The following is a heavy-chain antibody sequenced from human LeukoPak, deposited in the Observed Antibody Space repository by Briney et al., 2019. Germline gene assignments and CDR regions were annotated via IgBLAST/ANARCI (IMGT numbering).Heavy chain of an antibody. CDR3: AHTNYYDSGGPRYCFDY. J-gene: IGHJ4*02. CDR2: IYWNDDK. Sequence: SGPTLVKPTQTLTLTCSFSGFSLITSGVGVGWIRQPPGKALEWLALIYWNDDKGHSPSLKSRLTITKDTSKNQVVLTMTNMDPVDTAKYYCAHTNYYDSGGPRYCFDYWGQGTLVTVSS. D-gene: IGHD3-22*01. V-gene: IGHV2-5*01. CDR1: GFSLITSGVG.